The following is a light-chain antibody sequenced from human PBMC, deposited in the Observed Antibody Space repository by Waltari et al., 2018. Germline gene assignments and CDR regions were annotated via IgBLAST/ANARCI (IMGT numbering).Light chain of an antibody. CDR2: GTS. CDR3: QQYNNWAPT. CDR1: QSVTSI. J-gene: IGKJ2*01. V-gene: IGKV3-15*01. Sequence: EIVMTQSPATPSVSPGERATLSCRASQSVTSILAWYQQKPGRAPRLLIYGTSTRATGIPDRFSGRGSGAEFTLTISRLQSEDLAAYFCQQYNNWAPTFGQGTKLEIE.